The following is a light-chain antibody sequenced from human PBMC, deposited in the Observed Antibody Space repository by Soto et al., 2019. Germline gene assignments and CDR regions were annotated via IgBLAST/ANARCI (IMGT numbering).Light chain of an antibody. Sequence: EIVLPPSPAAPSLSPGDRATLSCRASQRISYSLTRYQQRPGQAPRLLVYDASNRATGIPARFSGGGSGTDFTLTISGLEAEDFAVYYCQQRSSWPPTFGGGTKVDIK. V-gene: IGKV3-11*01. CDR3: QQRSSWPPT. CDR2: DAS. CDR1: QRISYS. J-gene: IGKJ4*01.